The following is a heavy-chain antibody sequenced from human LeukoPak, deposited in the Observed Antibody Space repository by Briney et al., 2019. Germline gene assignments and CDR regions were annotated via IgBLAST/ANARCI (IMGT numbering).Heavy chain of an antibody. CDR3: TTESAGYCNSATFFDYFDY. J-gene: IGHJ4*02. V-gene: IGHV3-74*03. D-gene: IGHD2/OR15-2a*01. CDR1: GFTFSSYW. Sequence: GGSLRLSCAASGFTFSSYWMHWVRQAPGKGRVWVSRINPEATTITYADSVKGRFTISRDNAKNTLYLQMNGLKAEDTAVYYCTTESAGYCNSATFFDYFDYWGQGTLVAVS. CDR2: INPEATTI.